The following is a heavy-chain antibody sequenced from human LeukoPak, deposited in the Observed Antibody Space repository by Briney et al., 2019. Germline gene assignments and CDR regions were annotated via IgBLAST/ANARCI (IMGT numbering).Heavy chain of an antibody. CDR3: ARVLADYDSSGYYVADAFDI. Sequence: PSETLSLTCAVYGGSFSGYSWSWIRQPPGKGLEWIGYIYHSGSTYYNPSLKSRVTISVDRSKNQFSLKLSSVTAADTAVYYCARVLADYDSSGYYVADAFDIWGQGTMVTVSS. CDR2: IYHSGST. D-gene: IGHD3-22*01. CDR1: GGSFSGYS. V-gene: IGHV4-30-2*01. J-gene: IGHJ3*02.